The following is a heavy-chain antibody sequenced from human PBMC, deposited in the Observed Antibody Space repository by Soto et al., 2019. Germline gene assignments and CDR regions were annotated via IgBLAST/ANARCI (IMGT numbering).Heavy chain of an antibody. D-gene: IGHD3-10*01. CDR1: GFTVSSNY. CDR2: TYSDGTT. J-gene: IGHJ3*02. CDR3: VREYRRVGARDAYDI. Sequence: EVQLVESGGGLVQPGGSLRLSCSASGFTVSSNYMSWVRQAPGKGLEWVSVTYSDGTTYYADSVKGRFTISRDNSKNTLYLQMNSLGVEDTAVYYCVREYRRVGARDAYDIWGQGTMVTVSS. V-gene: IGHV3-66*01.